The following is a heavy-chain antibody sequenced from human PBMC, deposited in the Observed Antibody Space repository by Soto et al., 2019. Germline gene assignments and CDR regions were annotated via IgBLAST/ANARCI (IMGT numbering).Heavy chain of an antibody. CDR1: GGSFSGYY. CDR2: INHSGST. D-gene: IGHD3-3*01. Sequence: SETLSLTCAVYGGSFSGYYWSWIRQPPGKGLEWIGEINHSGSTNYNPSLKSRVTISVDTSKNQFSLKLSSVTAADTAVYYCARGPYYDFWSGPQTPLYYYYYMDVWGKGTTVTVSS. J-gene: IGHJ6*03. V-gene: IGHV4-34*01. CDR3: ARGPYYDFWSGPQTPLYYYYYMDV.